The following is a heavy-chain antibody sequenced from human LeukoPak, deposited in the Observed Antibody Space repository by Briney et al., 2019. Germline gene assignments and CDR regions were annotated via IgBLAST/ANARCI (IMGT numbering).Heavy chain of an antibody. CDR2: ISGSGGST. Sequence: GGSLRLSCAASGFTFSSYAMSWVRQAPGKGLEWVSAISGSGGSTYYADSVKGRFTISRDNSKNTLYLQMNSLRAEDTAVYYCAKVATNSLFTLTTGYFDYWGQGTLVTVSS. CDR3: AKVATNSLFTLTTGYFDY. J-gene: IGHJ4*02. V-gene: IGHV3-23*01. CDR1: GFTFSSYA. D-gene: IGHD3-9*01.